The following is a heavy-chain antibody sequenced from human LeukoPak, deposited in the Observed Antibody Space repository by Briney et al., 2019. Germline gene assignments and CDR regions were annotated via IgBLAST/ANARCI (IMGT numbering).Heavy chain of an antibody. CDR2: INPNSGGI. CDR3: ARHHVIAANRIGLYYYGMDV. Sequence: ASVKVSCKASGYTFTGYYMHWVRQAPGQGLEWMGWINPNSGGINYAQKFQGRVTMTRDTSISTAYMELSRLRSDDTALYYCARHHVIAANRIGLYYYGMDVWGQGTTVTVSS. D-gene: IGHD6-25*01. V-gene: IGHV1-2*02. CDR1: GYTFTGYY. J-gene: IGHJ6*02.